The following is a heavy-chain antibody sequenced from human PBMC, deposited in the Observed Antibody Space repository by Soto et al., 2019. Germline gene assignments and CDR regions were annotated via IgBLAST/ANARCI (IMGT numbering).Heavy chain of an antibody. J-gene: IGHJ5*02. CDR3: ASTHESDDFWRVFDP. V-gene: IGHV4-31*03. Sequence: QVQLQESGPGLVKPSQTLSLTCTVSGGSISSGGYYWSWIRQHPGKGLEWIGYIYYSGSTYYNPSLKSRVTISVATSKNQFALKLSSVTAADTAVYYCASTHESDDFWRVFDPWGQGTLVTVSS. D-gene: IGHD3-3*01. CDR1: GGSISSGGYY. CDR2: IYYSGST.